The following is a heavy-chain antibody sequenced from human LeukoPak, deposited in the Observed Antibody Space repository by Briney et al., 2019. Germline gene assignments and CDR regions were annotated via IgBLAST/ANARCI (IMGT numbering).Heavy chain of an antibody. V-gene: IGHV3-21*01. CDR1: GFTFSRYS. J-gene: IGHJ4*02. D-gene: IGHD6-19*01. CDR2: ITSSSSYI. Sequence: GGSPRLSCAASGFTFSRYSMTWVRQAPGKGLEWVSSITSSSSYIYYADSVKGRFTISRDNAKNSLYLQMNSLRAEDTAVYYCARGSTYSSGWYTGFDYWGQGTLVTVSS. CDR3: ARGSTYSSGWYTGFDY.